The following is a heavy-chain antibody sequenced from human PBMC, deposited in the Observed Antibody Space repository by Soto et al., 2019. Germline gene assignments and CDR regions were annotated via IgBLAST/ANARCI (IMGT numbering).Heavy chain of an antibody. Sequence: EVQLAESGGGMVQPGGTLTLSWVASGFTYGTYDLHWVPQAPGKGLEYVSSISSNGGTTYYGNSVKGRFTISRDNSKNTLYLQMGSLRAEDMAVYYCVRRVSGNYDYWGQGTLVTVSS. CDR1: GFTYGTYD. V-gene: IGHV3-64*01. CDR2: ISSNGGTT. CDR3: VRRVSGNYDY. J-gene: IGHJ4*02. D-gene: IGHD1-7*01.